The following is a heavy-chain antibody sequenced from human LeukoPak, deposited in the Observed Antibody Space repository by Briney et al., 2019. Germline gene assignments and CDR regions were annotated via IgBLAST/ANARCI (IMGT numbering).Heavy chain of an antibody. V-gene: IGHV3-23*01. CDR2: ITRTTRST. CDR1: GFTSSDYA. J-gene: IGHJ4*02. D-gene: IGHD3-10*01. CDR3: ANYLGSFDF. Sequence: GGSLRLSCAASGFTSSDYAMNWVRQAPGKGLEWVSTITRTTRSTSYADSVKGRFTISRDNSKNMLYLEMNSLKVEDTAVYYCANYLGSFDFWGQGTLVTVSS.